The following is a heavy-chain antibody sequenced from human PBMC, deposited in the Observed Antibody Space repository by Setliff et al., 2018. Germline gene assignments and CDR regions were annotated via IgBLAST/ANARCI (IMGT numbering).Heavy chain of an antibody. D-gene: IGHD6-6*01. CDR2: INYRGST. Sequence: SETLSLTCAVCGGSFSGYYWGWIRQPPGKGLEWIGSINYRGSTHDNPSLRSRVTMSVDTSKSHFSLTLRSLTAADTAVYYCARMAVRVASRPSSPLDYYYYMDLWGKGATVTVSS. CDR1: GGSFSGYY. V-gene: IGHV4-34*01. J-gene: IGHJ6*03. CDR3: ARMAVRVASRPSSPLDYYYYMDL.